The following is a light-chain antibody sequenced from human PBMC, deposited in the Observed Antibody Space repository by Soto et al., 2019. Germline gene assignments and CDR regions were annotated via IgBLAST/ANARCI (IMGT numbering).Light chain of an antibody. V-gene: IGKV1-5*01. Sequence: QFTSSPATLSATMRAGVPITCRASQSVSKWLAWYQQQPGKAPKLLIYGASTRATGVPARFSGSGSGTEFTLTISSPQSENFAVYYCQQYNSWPPTFGHGTKVDIK. CDR1: QSVSKW. CDR2: GAS. J-gene: IGKJ1*01. CDR3: QQYNSWPPT.